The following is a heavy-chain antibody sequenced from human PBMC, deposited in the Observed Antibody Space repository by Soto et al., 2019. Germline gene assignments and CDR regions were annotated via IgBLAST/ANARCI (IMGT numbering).Heavy chain of an antibody. CDR3: ASVGYCSSTSCYTGKNYYGMDV. CDR2: ISYDGSNK. V-gene: IGHV3-30-3*01. CDR1: GFTFSSYA. D-gene: IGHD2-2*02. Sequence: AGGSLRLSCAASGFTFSSYAMHWVRQAPGKGLEWVAVISYDGSNKYYADSVKGRFTISRDNSKNTLYLQMNSLRAEDTAVYYCASVGYCSSTSCYTGKNYYGMDVWGQGTTVTVSS. J-gene: IGHJ6*02.